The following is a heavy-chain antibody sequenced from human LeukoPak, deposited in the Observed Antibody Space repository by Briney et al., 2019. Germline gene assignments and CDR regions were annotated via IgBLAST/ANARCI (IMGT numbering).Heavy chain of an antibody. D-gene: IGHD3-3*01. J-gene: IGHJ6*02. CDR2: IWYDGSNK. CDR1: GFTFSSYG. Sequence: PGGSLRLSCAASGFTFSSYGMHWVRQAPGKGLEWVAVIWYDGSNKYYADSVKGRFTISRDNSKNTLYLQMNSLRAEDTAVYYCARSPRKYDFWSGYYYYGMDVWGQGTTVTVSS. V-gene: IGHV3-33*01. CDR3: ARSPRKYDFWSGYYYYGMDV.